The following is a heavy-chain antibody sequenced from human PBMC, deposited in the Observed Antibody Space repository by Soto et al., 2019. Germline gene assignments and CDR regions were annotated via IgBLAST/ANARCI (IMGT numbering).Heavy chain of an antibody. V-gene: IGHV1-69*01. Sequence: QVQLVQSGAEVRKPVSSVRISCTASGDTLSYSAIGWLRQAPGQGLEWMGGITPSFGSPVYARKFQGRVTIAADHMILNNLRSDDTAMYFCATYFTAVAYFENWGQGTLVTVSS. CDR1: GDTLSYSA. CDR2: ITPSFGSP. CDR3: ATYFTAVAYFEN. D-gene: IGHD5-18*01. J-gene: IGHJ4*02.